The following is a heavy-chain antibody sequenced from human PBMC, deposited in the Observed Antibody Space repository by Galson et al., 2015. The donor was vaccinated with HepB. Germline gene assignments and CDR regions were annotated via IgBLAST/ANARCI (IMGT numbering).Heavy chain of an antibody. CDR2: IYGGGTT. D-gene: IGHD3-10*01. J-gene: IGHJ4*02. Sequence: SLRLSCAASGFSVTSNYMSWVRQAPGKGLEWISGIYGGGTTYYADSLKGRFTISRDNAKNSVYLQMNKLRVEDTALYYCARDRPLGSYDFWGRGTLVTVS. V-gene: IGHV3-53*01. CDR1: GFSVTSNY. CDR3: ARDRPLGSYDF.